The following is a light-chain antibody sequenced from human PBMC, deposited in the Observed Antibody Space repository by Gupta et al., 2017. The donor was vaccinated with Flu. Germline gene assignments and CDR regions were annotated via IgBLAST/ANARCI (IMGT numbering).Light chain of an antibody. CDR2: EAS. J-gene: IGKJ3*01. V-gene: IGKV1-39*01. CDR3: QQTYITPLT. Sequence: DIQMTQSPSSLSASVGDRVTITCRTSHSITRYLNWYQHKPGKAPRLLIYEASTLQSGVPSRFSGSGSGTDFTLTLSNLQPEDFATYYCQQTYITPLTFGPGTKVDIK. CDR1: HSITRY.